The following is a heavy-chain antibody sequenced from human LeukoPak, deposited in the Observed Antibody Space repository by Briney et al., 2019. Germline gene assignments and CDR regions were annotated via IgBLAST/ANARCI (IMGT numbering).Heavy chain of an antibody. Sequence: GGSLRLSCAASGFSFSNYAMSWVRQAPGKGLEWVSAISGRGANTYYADSVKGRFTISRDNSKNTLYMQMNSLRAEDTAVYYCAKDWRGWELLSYWGQGTLVTVSS. CDR3: AKDWRGWELLSY. CDR1: GFSFSNYA. J-gene: IGHJ4*02. V-gene: IGHV3-23*01. CDR2: ISGRGANT. D-gene: IGHD1-26*01.